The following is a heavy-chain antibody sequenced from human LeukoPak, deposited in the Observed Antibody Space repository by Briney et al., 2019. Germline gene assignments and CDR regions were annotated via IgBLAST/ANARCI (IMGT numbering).Heavy chain of an antibody. CDR1: GFTFGSYR. J-gene: IGHJ4*02. CDR2: ISSVSNAI. D-gene: IGHD1-26*01. CDR3: AKWVGALGSLDF. V-gene: IGHV3-48*04. Sequence: PGGPLRLSCAASGFTFGSYRMNWVRQAPGKGLEWLSYISSVSNAIYYADSVKGRFTISRENGRKSRYLQLKSLRAEDTAVYYCAKWVGALGSLDFWGQGTLVTVSS.